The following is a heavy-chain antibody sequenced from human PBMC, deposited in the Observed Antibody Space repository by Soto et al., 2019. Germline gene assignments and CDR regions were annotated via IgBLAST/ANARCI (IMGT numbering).Heavy chain of an antibody. V-gene: IGHV1-8*01. CDR3: ASFASSTPYYYGSGSYYNVDY. J-gene: IGHJ4*02. D-gene: IGHD3-10*01. CDR1: GYTFTSYD. Sequence: GASVKVSCKASGYTFTSYDINWVRQATGQGLEWMGWMNPNSGNTGYAQKFQGRVTMTRNTSMSTAYMELSSLRSEDTAVYYCASFASSTPYYYGSGSYYNVDYWGQGTLVTVSS. CDR2: MNPNSGNT.